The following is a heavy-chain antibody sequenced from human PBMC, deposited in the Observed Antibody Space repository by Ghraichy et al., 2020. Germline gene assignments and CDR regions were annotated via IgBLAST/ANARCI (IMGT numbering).Heavy chain of an antibody. CDR3: AVEKGCGAHDY. J-gene: IGHJ4*02. Sequence: GGSLRLSCAAPRFTFSTYSMNWLRQAPGKGLECVSNMNEDGSVKNHLDSVKGRFTISRDNAKSSLYLQMNRLRAEDTASYYCAVEKGCGAHDYWGQGILVIVSS. D-gene: IGHD1-26*01. V-gene: IGHV3-7*03. CDR1: RFTFSTYS. CDR2: MNEDGSVK.